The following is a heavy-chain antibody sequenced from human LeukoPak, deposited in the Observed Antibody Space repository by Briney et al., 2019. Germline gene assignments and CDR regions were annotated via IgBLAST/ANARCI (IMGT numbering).Heavy chain of an antibody. CDR2: IYYSGST. Sequence: SETLSLTCAVYGGSFSSYYWSWIRQPPGKGLEWIGYIYYSGSTNYNPSLKSRVTISVDTSKNQFSLKLSSVTAADTAVYYCARRELELRGRYYYYYMDVWGKGTTVTVSS. CDR3: ARRELELRGRYYYYYMDV. V-gene: IGHV4-59*01. D-gene: IGHD1-7*01. CDR1: GGSFSSYY. J-gene: IGHJ6*03.